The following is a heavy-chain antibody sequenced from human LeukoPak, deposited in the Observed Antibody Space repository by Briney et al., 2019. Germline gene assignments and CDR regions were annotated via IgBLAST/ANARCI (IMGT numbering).Heavy chain of an antibody. CDR3: AKYVKADSSDFD. CDR2: ISDTGSRT. V-gene: IGHV3-23*01. J-gene: IGHJ4*02. Sequence: PGGSLRLSCRASGFTFSNYGMTWVRQAPGKGLEWVSAISDTGSRTYYADSVKGRVTISRDNSKNTLFLQIKSLRVEDTAVYYCAKYVKADSSDFDWGQGTLVTVSS. CDR1: GFTFSNYG. D-gene: IGHD6-25*01.